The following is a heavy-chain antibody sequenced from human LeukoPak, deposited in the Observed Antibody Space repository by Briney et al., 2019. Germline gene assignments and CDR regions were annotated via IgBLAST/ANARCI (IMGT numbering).Heavy chain of an antibody. CDR1: GYTFTSYG. V-gene: IGHV1-18*01. CDR3: AKDDDWGRFNH. J-gene: IGHJ1*01. CDR2: IIAYNGNT. Sequence: GASVKVSCKASGYTFTSYGISWVRQAPGQGLEWMGWIIAYNGNTNYAQKLQGRVTMTTDTSTSTAYMELRSLRSDDTAMYYCAKDDDWGRFNHWGQGTLVTVSS. D-gene: IGHD3-16*01.